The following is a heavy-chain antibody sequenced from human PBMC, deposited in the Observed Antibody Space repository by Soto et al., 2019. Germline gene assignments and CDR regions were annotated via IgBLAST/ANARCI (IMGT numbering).Heavy chain of an antibody. V-gene: IGHV4-31*03. J-gene: IGHJ2*01. Sequence: QVQLQESGPGLVKPSQTLSLTCTVSGGSISSGGYYWSWIRQHPGKGLEWIGYIYYSGSTYYNPCNKSRVTISVHWCKSQFSLKLSSGTAADTAVYYCARDSSELSSTIRRHWYFDLWGRGSLVTVSS. CDR2: IYYSGST. D-gene: IGHD2-2*01. CDR1: GGSISSGGYY. CDR3: ARDSSELSSTIRRHWYFDL.